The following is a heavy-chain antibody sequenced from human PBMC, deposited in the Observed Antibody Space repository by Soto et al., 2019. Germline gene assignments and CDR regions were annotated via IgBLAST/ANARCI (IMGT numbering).Heavy chain of an antibody. V-gene: IGHV4-39*01. CDR2: IYYSGST. Sequence: SETLSLTCTVSGGSISSSSYYWGWIRQPPGKGLEWIGSIYYSGSTYYNPSLKSRVTISVDTSKNQFSLKLSSVTAADTAVYYCARLGELMVYAIPEGENWFDPWGQGTLVTVSS. D-gene: IGHD2-8*01. J-gene: IGHJ5*02. CDR1: GGSISSSSYY. CDR3: ARLGELMVYAIPEGENWFDP.